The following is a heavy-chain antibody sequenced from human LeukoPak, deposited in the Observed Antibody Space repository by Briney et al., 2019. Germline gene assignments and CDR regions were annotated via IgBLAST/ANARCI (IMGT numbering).Heavy chain of an antibody. CDR2: ISSSSSYI. D-gene: IGHD1-26*01. CDR1: GFTFSSYS. CDR3: ARDRAVGATDY. Sequence: GGSLRLSCAASGFTFSSYSMNWVRQAPGKGLEWVSSISSSSSYIYYADSVKGRFTISRDNAKNSLYLQMNSLRAEDTAVCYCARDRAVGATDYWGQGTLVTVSS. J-gene: IGHJ4*02. V-gene: IGHV3-21*01.